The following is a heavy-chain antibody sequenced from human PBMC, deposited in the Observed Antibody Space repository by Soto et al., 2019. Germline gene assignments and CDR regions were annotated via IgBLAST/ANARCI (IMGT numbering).Heavy chain of an antibody. CDR3: AREMGYCSSTSCRPSYYYYVMDV. CDR1: GYSFSSIG. CDR2: ISPYNGNT. J-gene: IGHJ6*02. V-gene: IGHV1-18*01. D-gene: IGHD2-2*01. Sequence: QVHLVQSGAEVKNPGASVKVSCKTSGYSFSSIGISWVRQAPGQGLEWMGWISPYNGNTYYAQKLQGRVTMTTDTSTSTAYMELRSLRSDDTAVYYCAREMGYCSSTSCRPSYYYYVMDVWGQGTTVTVSS.